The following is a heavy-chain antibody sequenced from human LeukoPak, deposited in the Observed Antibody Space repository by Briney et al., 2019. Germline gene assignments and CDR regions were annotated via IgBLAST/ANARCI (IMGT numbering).Heavy chain of an antibody. D-gene: IGHD3-9*01. CDR1: GGSVNSGTYY. Sequence: SETLSLTCTVSGGSVNSGTYYWSWIRQPPGKGLEWIGYIYYTENTDYNPSLKSRVTISVDTSKNQFSLKLSSVTAADTAVYYCARNRVHYDTFWGKSVNYFDYWGQGTLVAVSS. V-gene: IGHV4-61*01. CDR3: ARNRVHYDTFWGKSVNYFDY. CDR2: IYYTENT. J-gene: IGHJ4*02.